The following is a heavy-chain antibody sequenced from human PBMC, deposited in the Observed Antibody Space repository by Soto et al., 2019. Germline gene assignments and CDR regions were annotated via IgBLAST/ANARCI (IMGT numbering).Heavy chain of an antibody. CDR3: ARGSYYSGWV. CDR1: GDSVSSTSAA. J-gene: IGHJ4*02. D-gene: IGHD6-19*01. CDR2: TYYRSKWYS. Sequence: SQTLSLTCAISGDSVSSTSAALSWIRQSPSRGLEWLGRTYYRSKWYSDYAVSVKSRITINPDTSKNQFSLQLNSVTPEDTAVYYCARGSYYSGWVWGQGSLVIVS. V-gene: IGHV6-1*01.